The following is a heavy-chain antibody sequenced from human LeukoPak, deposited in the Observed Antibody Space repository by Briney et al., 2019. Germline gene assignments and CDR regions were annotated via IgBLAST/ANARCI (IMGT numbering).Heavy chain of an antibody. CDR2: ISSSSSYI. D-gene: IGHD6-13*01. Sequence: GRSLRLSCAASGFTFSSYSMNWVRQAPGKGLEWVSSISSSSSYIYYADSVKGRFTISRDNAKNSLYLQMNSLRAEDTAVYYCARTHSSSWYFDYWGQGTLVTVSS. CDR3: ARTHSSSWYFDY. J-gene: IGHJ4*02. CDR1: GFTFSSYS. V-gene: IGHV3-21*01.